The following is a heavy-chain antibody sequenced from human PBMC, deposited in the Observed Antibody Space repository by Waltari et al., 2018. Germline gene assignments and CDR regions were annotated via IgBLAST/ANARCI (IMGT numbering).Heavy chain of an antibody. Sequence: QESGPGLVKPSETLSLTCTVSGGSISRSSYYWGWIRQPPGKALEWLALIYWNDDKRYSPSLKSRLTITKDTSKNQVVLTMTNMDPVDTATYYCAHRRGIAAAAYYYYYYMDVWGKGTTVTVSS. CDR1: GGSISRSSYY. CDR2: IYWNDDK. D-gene: IGHD6-13*01. J-gene: IGHJ6*03. V-gene: IGHV2-5*01. CDR3: AHRRGIAAAAYYYYYYMDV.